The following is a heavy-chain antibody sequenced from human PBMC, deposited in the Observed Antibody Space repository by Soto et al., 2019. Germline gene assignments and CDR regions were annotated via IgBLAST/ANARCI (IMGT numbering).Heavy chain of an antibody. CDR3: AREVGVGAKNWFDP. CDR2: ISAYSGNT. Sequence: QVQLVQSGAEVKKPGASVQVSCKASGYSFTSYDIYWVRQAPGQGLEWMGWISAYSGNTNYAQNLQGRVTMTTDTSTSTAYMELRSLRSDDTAVYYCAREVGVGAKNWFDPWGQGTLVTVSS. V-gene: IGHV1-18*01. D-gene: IGHD1-26*01. CDR1: GYSFTSYD. J-gene: IGHJ5*02.